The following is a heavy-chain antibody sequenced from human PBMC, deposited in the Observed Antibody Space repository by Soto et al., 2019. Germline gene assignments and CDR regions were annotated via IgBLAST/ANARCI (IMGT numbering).Heavy chain of an antibody. D-gene: IGHD5-12*01. CDR1: GDTFTIFA. CDR3: ARDLGSGYDPGDY. V-gene: IGHV1-69*12. CDR2: IIPTIGTT. Sequence: QVQLVQSGAEVKMPGSSVKVSCKASGDTFTIFAISWVRQAPGQGLEWMGGIIPTIGTTNYAQRFQGRITITGDESTGTAYMELSSLKSEDTAVYYCARDLGSGYDPGDYWGQGTLVTLSS. J-gene: IGHJ4*02.